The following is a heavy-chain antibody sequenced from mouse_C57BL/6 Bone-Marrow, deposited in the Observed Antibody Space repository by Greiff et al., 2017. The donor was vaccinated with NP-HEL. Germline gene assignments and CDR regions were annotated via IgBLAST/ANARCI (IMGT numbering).Heavy chain of an antibody. CDR3: ARVSEGDY. CDR1: GFTFSSYA. Sequence: EVKLMESGGGLVKPGGSLKLSCAASGFTFSSYAMSWVRQTPEKRLEWVATISDGGSYTYYPDNVKGRFTISRDNAKNNLYLQMSHLKSEDTAMYYCARVSEGDYWGQGTSVTVSS. J-gene: IGHJ4*01. CDR2: ISDGGSYT. V-gene: IGHV5-4*03.